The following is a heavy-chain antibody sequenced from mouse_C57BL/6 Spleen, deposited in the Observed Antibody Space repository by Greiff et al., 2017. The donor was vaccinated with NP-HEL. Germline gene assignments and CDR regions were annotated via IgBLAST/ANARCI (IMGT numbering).Heavy chain of an antibody. CDR1: GFTFSDYG. Sequence: EVQLVESGGGLVKPGGSLKLSCAASGFTFSDYGMHWVRQAPEKGLEWVAYISSGSSTIYYADTVKGRFTISRDNAKNTLFLQMISRRAEDTAMYYCARYYYGSSHWYFDVWGTGTTVTVSS. J-gene: IGHJ1*03. V-gene: IGHV5-17*01. CDR2: ISSGSSTI. D-gene: IGHD1-1*01. CDR3: ARYYYGSSHWYFDV.